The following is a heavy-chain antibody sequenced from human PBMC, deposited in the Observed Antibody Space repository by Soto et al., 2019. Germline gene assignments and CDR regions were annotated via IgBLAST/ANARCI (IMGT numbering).Heavy chain of an antibody. J-gene: IGHJ5*02. CDR3: ARHSGMFSRNNWFDP. CDR2: IDPSDSYT. V-gene: IGHV5-10-1*01. CDR1: GYSFTSYW. D-gene: IGHD3-10*01. Sequence: PGESLKISCKGSGYSFTSYWISWVRQMPGKGLEWMGRIDPSDSYTNYSPSFQGHVTISADKSISTAYLQWSSLKASDTAMYYCARHSGMFSRNNWFDPWGQGTLVTVSS.